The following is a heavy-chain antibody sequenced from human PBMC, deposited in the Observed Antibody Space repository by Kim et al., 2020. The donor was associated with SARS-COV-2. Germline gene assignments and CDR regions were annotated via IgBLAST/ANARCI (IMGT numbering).Heavy chain of an antibody. CDR3: ARDRWGSGRKKEAPYCFVY. V-gene: IGHV3-7*01. CDR2: IKQDGSEK. D-gene: IGHD6-19*01. J-gene: IGHJ4*02. Sequence: GGSLRLSCAASGFTFSGYWMSWVRQAPGKGLEWVASIKQDGSEKFYVEYVKGRFTISRDNAKDSLSLQLNSLRVEDTAVYYCARDRWGSGRKKEAPYCFVYWGQGALVTVSS. CDR1: GFTFSGYW.